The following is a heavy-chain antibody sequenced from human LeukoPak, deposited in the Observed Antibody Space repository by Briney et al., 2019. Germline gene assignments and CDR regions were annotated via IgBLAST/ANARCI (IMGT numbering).Heavy chain of an antibody. CDR2: ISSSSSTI. CDR1: GFTFRSYW. D-gene: IGHD5-18*01. CDR3: AREGIQLWLRDFDY. V-gene: IGHV3-48*02. J-gene: IGHJ4*02. Sequence: GGSLRLSCAASGFTFRSYWMSWVRQAPGKGLEWVSYISSSSSTIYYADSVKGRFTISRDNAKNSLYLQMNSLRDEDTAVYYCAREGIQLWLRDFDYWGQGTLVTVSS.